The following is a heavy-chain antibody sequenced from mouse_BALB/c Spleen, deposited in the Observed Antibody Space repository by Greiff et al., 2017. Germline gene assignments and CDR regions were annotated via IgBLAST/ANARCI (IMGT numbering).Heavy chain of an antibody. Sequence: DVQLVESGGDLVKPGGSLKLSCAASGFTFSSYGMSWVRQTPDKRLEWVATISSGGSYTYYPDSVKGRFTISRDNAKNTLYLQMSSLKSEDTAMYYCARHDSSGYVWFAYWGQGTLVTVSA. V-gene: IGHV5-6*01. J-gene: IGHJ3*01. CDR1: GFTFSSYG. CDR3: ARHDSSGYVWFAY. CDR2: ISSGGSYT. D-gene: IGHD3-2*01.